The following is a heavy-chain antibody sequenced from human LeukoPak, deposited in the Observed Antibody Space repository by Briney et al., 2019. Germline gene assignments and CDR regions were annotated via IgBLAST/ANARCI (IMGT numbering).Heavy chain of an antibody. CDR1: GGSFSGYY. J-gene: IGHJ4*02. V-gene: IGHV4-34*01. Sequence: NSSETLSLTCAVYGGSFSGYYWSWIRQSPGKGLEWIGEINHSGSTNYNPSLKSRVTISVDTSKNQFSLKLSSVTAADTAVYYCARVSPVVVVAATYLDYWGQGTLVTVSS. CDR2: INHSGST. CDR3: ARVSPVVVVAATYLDY. D-gene: IGHD2-15*01.